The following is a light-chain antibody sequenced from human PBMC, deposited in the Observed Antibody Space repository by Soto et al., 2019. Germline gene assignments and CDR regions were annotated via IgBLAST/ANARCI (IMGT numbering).Light chain of an antibody. V-gene: IGKV1-5*01. CDR1: QSISSW. CDR2: DAS. CDR3: QHRT. J-gene: IGKJ1*01. Sequence: DIQMTQSPSTLSASVGDRVTITCRASQSISSWLAWYQQKPGKAPKLLIYDASSLESGVPSRFSGSGSGTEFTLTISSLPPDDFAPYYCQHRTFGQGTKVEIK.